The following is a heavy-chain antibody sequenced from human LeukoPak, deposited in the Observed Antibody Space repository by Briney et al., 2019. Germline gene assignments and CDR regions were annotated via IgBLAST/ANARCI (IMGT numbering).Heavy chain of an antibody. J-gene: IGHJ4*02. CDR2: IIPIFGTA. CDR3: ARAYSGYDFFDY. Sequence: SVKVSCKASGGTXSRYAISWVRQAPGQGLEWMGGIIPIFGTANYAQKFQGRVTITADESTSTAYMEVSSLRSEDTAVYYCARAYSGYDFFDYWGQGILVTVSS. D-gene: IGHD5-12*01. V-gene: IGHV1-69*13. CDR1: GGTXSRYA.